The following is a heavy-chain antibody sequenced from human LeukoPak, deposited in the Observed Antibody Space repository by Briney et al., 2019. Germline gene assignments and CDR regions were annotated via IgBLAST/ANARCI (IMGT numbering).Heavy chain of an antibody. CDR1: GGSISSSSYY. D-gene: IGHD1-26*01. V-gene: IGHV4-39*01. CDR3: AILSGSLFRGNYYYYYYMDV. Sequence: PSETLSLTCTVSGGSISSSSYYWGWIRQPPGKGLEWIGSIYYSGSTYYNPSLKSRVTISVDTSKNQFSLNLSSVTAADTAVYYCAILSGSLFRGNYYYYYYMDVWGKGTTVTVSS. J-gene: IGHJ6*03. CDR2: IYYSGST.